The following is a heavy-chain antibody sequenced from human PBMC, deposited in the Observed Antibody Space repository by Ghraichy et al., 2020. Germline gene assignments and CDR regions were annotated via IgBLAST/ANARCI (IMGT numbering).Heavy chain of an antibody. CDR2: IWYDGSNK. D-gene: IGHD2-15*01. J-gene: IGHJ5*02. CDR3: AREVGYCSGGSCSDNWFDP. V-gene: IGHV3-33*01. CDR1: GFTFSSYG. Sequence: SCAASGFTFSSYGMHWVRQAPGKGLEWVAVIWYDGSNKYYADSVKGRFTISRDNSKNTLYLQMNSLRAEDTAVYYCAREVGYCSGGSCSDNWFDPWGQGTLVTVSS.